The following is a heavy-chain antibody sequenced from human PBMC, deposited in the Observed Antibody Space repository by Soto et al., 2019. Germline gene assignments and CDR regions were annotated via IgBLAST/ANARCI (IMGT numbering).Heavy chain of an antibody. V-gene: IGHV4-30-4*01. D-gene: IGHD5-12*01. CDR3: ARLSGYDPAGAADK. CDR2: TYYSGGS. J-gene: IGHJ4*02. Sequence: QVQLQESGPGLVEASQTLSLTCTLSGASVSSAEHYWSWIRQPPGKGLEWIGYTYYSGGSYYNASLQRRVSISVDTSQSQFSLKLTSVTAADTAVYYCARLSGYDPAGAADKWGPGILVSVSS. CDR1: GASVSSAEHY.